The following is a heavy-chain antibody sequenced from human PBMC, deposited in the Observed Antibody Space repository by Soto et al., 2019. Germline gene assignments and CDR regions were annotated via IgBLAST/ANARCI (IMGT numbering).Heavy chain of an antibody. D-gene: IGHD3-22*01. Sequence: GESLKISCKGSGYSFTSYWISWVRQMPGKGLEWMGRIDPSDSYTNYSPSFQGHVTISADKSISTAYLQWGSLKASDTAMYYCARAAATRYYYDSSGYYYVYGMDVRGQGTTVTVSS. CDR1: GYSFTSYW. V-gene: IGHV5-10-1*01. CDR2: IDPSDSYT. J-gene: IGHJ6*02. CDR3: ARAAATRYYYDSSGYYYVYGMDV.